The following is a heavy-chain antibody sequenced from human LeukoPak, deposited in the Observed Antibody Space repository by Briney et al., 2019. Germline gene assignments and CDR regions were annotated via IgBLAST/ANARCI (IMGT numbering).Heavy chain of an antibody. D-gene: IGHD3-22*01. Sequence: GGSLRLSCAASGFTVSSNYMSWVRQAPGKGLEWVANIKQDGSEKYYVDSVKGRFTISRDNAKNSLYLQMNSLRAEDTAVYYCAREPGYYDSSGADYWGQGTLVTVSS. J-gene: IGHJ4*02. V-gene: IGHV3-7*01. CDR3: AREPGYYDSSGADY. CDR2: IKQDGSEK. CDR1: GFTVSSNY.